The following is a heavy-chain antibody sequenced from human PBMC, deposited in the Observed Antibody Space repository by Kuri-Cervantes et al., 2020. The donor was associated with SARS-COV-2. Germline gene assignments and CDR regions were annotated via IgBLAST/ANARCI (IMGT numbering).Heavy chain of an antibody. V-gene: IGHV3-66*02. J-gene: IGHJ5*02. Sequence: GGSLRLSCAASGFTVSSNYMCWVRQAPGKGLEWVSVIYSGGSTYYADSVKGRFTISRDNSKNTLYLQMNSLRAEDTAVYYCAKEWPTGDGLGLDPWGQGTLVTVSS. D-gene: IGHD7-27*01. CDR3: AKEWPTGDGLGLDP. CDR1: GFTVSSNY. CDR2: IYSGGST.